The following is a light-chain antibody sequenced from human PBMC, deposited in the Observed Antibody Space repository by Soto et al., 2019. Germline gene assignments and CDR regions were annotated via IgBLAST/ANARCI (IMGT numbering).Light chain of an antibody. CDR3: LSYDSSLSGWV. CDR1: SSNIGSDYD. CDR2: GTN. Sequence: QSVLTQPPSVSGAPGQRVTISCTGSSSNIGSDYDVHWYQQIPGTAPQLLIYGTNNRSSGVPDRFSGSKSDTSASLAITGLQAEDEADYYCLSYDSSLSGWVFGGGTKVTVL. J-gene: IGLJ3*02. V-gene: IGLV1-40*01.